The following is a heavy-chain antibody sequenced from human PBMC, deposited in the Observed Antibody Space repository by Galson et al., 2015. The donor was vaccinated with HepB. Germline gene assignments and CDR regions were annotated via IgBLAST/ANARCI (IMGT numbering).Heavy chain of an antibody. J-gene: IGHJ4*02. Sequence: SLRLSCAASGFTFSSYGMHWVRQAPGKGLEWVAVIWYDGSNKYYADSVKGRFTISRDNAKNSLYLQMNSLRAEDTAVYYCARDSVRIAVAGTLDGWGQGTLVTVSS. CDR3: ARDSVRIAVAGTLDG. CDR2: IWYDGSNK. D-gene: IGHD6-19*01. V-gene: IGHV3-33*01. CDR1: GFTFSSYG.